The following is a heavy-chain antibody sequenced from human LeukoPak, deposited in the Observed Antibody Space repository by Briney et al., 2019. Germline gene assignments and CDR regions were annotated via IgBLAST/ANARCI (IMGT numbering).Heavy chain of an antibody. V-gene: IGHV4-59*08. D-gene: IGHD1-1*01. CDR1: GGSISSYY. J-gene: IGHJ5*02. CDR2: IYYSGST. Sequence: PSETLSLTCTVSGGSISSYYWSWIRQPPGKGLEWIGYIYYSGSTNYNPSLKGRVTISVDTSKNQFSLKLSSVTAADTAVYYCARLLYLWPPQLWFDPWGQGTLVTVSS. CDR3: ARLLYLWPPQLWFDP.